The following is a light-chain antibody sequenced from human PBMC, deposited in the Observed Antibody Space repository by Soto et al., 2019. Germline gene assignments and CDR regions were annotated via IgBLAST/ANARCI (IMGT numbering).Light chain of an antibody. CDR3: SSYTSSSTGV. Sequence: QSVLTQPASVSGSPGQSITISCTGTSSDVGDYNYVSWYQQHPGKAPKLMIYDVSNRPSGGSNRFSGSKSGNTASLTISGLQAEDEADYYCSSYTSSSTGVFGTGTKLTVL. CDR2: DVS. J-gene: IGLJ1*01. CDR1: SSDVGDYNY. V-gene: IGLV2-14*01.